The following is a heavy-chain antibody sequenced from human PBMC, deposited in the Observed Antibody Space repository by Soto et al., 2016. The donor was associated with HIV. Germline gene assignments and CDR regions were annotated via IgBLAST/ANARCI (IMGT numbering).Heavy chain of an antibody. D-gene: IGHD3-22*01. CDR3: ASIPYDSRGQRYGVDV. CDR2: IYSGDNADNT. CDR1: GFTVNNNY. Sequence: EVQLVESGGDLVQPGGSLRLSCAASGFTVNNNYINWVRQAPGRGLEWVSIIYSGDNADNTNYADSVKGRFTISRDVSKNTVYLQMNSLRVEDTSLYYCASIPYDSRGQRYGVDVVGPRGPWSPVSS. V-gene: IGHV3-66*01. J-gene: IGHJ6*02.